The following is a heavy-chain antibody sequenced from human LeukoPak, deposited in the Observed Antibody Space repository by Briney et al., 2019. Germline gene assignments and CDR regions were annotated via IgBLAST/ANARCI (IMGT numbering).Heavy chain of an antibody. CDR2: INHSGST. D-gene: IGHD1-26*01. Sequence: SETLSLTCAVYGGSFSGYYWSWIRQPPGKGLEWIGEINHSGSTNYNPSLKSRVTISVDTSKNQFSLKLSSVTAADTAVYYCARHSGTDGNAFDIWGQGTMVTVSS. J-gene: IGHJ3*02. V-gene: IGHV4-34*01. CDR1: GGSFSGYY. CDR3: ARHSGTDGNAFDI.